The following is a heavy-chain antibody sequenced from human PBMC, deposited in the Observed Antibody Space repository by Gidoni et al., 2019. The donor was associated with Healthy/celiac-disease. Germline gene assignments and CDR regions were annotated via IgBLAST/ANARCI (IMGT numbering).Heavy chain of an antibody. D-gene: IGHD6-13*01. CDR2: ISYDGSNK. CDR3: AKDRSADPQMTAAFDI. J-gene: IGHJ3*02. V-gene: IGHV3-30*18. Sequence: EWVALISYDGSNKYYADSVKGRFTISRDNSKNTLSLQMNSLRAEDTAVYYCAKDRSADPQMTAAFDIWGPGTMVIVSS.